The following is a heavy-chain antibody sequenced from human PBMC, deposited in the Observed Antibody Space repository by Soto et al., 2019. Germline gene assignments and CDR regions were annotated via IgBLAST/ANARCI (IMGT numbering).Heavy chain of an antibody. CDR1: GYRFTSYW. Sequence: GESLKISCKGSGYRFTSYWINWVRQMPGKGLEWMGIIYPGDSDTRYSPSFQGQVTISADKSIDTAYLQWRSLKASDPAVYYCARHHGSPGSYFGLHVWGQGTTITVSS. D-gene: IGHD6-13*01. V-gene: IGHV5-51*01. J-gene: IGHJ6*02. CDR3: ARHHGSPGSYFGLHV. CDR2: IYPGDSDT.